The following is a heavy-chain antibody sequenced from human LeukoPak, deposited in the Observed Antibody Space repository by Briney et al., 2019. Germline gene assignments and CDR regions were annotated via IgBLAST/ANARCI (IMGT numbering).Heavy chain of an antibody. CDR2: ISGSGNRT. J-gene: IGHJ4*02. CDR3: ANNRRDGYSYYFDY. D-gene: IGHD5-24*01. CDR1: GFTFTSYA. V-gene: IGHV3-23*01. Sequence: AGGSLRLSCAVSGFTFTSYAISWVRQAPWKGLEWVSTISGSGNRTYYANSVKGRFTLSRDNSKNTLYLQMNSLRAEDTAVYYCANNRRDGYSYYFDYWGQGTLVTVSS.